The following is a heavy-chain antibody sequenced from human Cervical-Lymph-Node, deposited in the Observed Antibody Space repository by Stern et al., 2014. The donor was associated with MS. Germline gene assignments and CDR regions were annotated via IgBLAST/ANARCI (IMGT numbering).Heavy chain of an antibody. D-gene: IGHD6-19*01. CDR2: TSYDGNDK. CDR1: GFTFTVSG. V-gene: IGHV3-30*03. Sequence: VQLVESGGGVVQPGRSLRLSCAASGFTFTVSGMHWVRQAPGKGLEWVTFTSYDGNDKSYVDSVKGRFSISRDNSKNTLFLQMNSLRPEDTAVYFCARRGWQGFDYWGQGILVTVSS. J-gene: IGHJ4*02. CDR3: ARRGWQGFDY.